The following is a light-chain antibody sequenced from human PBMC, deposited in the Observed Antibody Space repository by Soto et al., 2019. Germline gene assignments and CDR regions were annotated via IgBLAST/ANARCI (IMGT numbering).Light chain of an antibody. CDR1: QSVSSN. Sequence: EIVLTQSPATLSVSPGERATLSCRASQSVSSNLAWYQQKPGQAPRLLIYDVSTRATGIPGRFSGSGSETDFTLTISSLQSDDFAVYHCQQYSDWPITFGQGTRLEIK. CDR2: DVS. J-gene: IGKJ5*01. CDR3: QQYSDWPIT. V-gene: IGKV3-15*01.